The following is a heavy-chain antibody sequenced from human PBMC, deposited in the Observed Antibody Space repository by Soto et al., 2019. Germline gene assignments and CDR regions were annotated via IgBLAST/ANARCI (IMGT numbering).Heavy chain of an antibody. J-gene: IGHJ6*02. CDR1: GYSFTNYC. V-gene: IGHV5-51*01. D-gene: IGHD3-22*01. Sequence: GASLKISGKASGYSFTNYCIGWVLQMPWKGLEWMGIICPGDSDPRYSPSFQGQVTISTDKSFSTAYLQLNSLKASDTAMYYCARSYYDSDGYLYYYYGMDVWGQGTTVGVSS. CDR2: ICPGDSDP. CDR3: ARSYYDSDGYLYYYYGMDV.